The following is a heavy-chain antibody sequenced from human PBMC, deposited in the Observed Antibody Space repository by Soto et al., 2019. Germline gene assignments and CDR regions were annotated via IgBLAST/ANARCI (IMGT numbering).Heavy chain of an antibody. D-gene: IGHD6-13*01. CDR3: ARDRPGGIAAGDY. J-gene: IGHJ4*02. Sequence: ASVKVSCKAPRDTFTSYYINWVRQAPGQGLEWMGVINPHGGSTAYAQKFKGRVTLTRDTSASTVYMEVSSLTSEDTAVYYCARDRPGGIAAGDYWGQGTLVTVSS. V-gene: IGHV1-46*01. CDR2: INPHGGST. CDR1: RDTFTSYY.